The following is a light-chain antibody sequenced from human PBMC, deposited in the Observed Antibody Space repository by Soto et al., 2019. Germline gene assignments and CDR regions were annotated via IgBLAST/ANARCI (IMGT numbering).Light chain of an antibody. J-gene: IGKJ2*01. CDR1: QTLLHSNGYTY. CDR3: MQGLRPMYT. CDR2: LGS. V-gene: IGKV2-28*01. Sequence: IALTQSPLSLSVTPGEPASISCRSSQTLLHSNGYTYLNWYLQKPGQSPQLLIYLGSNRASGVPVRFSGSGSGTDFTLTINRVQAEDVGVFYCMQGLRPMYTFGQGTKLEIK.